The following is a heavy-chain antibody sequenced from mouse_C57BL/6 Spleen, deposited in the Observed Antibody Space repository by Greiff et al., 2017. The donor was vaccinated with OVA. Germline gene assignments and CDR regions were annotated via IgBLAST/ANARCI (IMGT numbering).Heavy chain of an antibody. V-gene: IGHV5-4*03. CDR3: ARPSYDYGEAWFAY. J-gene: IGHJ3*01. D-gene: IGHD2-4*01. CDR2: ISDGGSYT. Sequence: EVKLMESGGGLVKPGGSLKLSCAASGFTFSSYAMSWVRQTPEKRLEWVATISDGGSYTYYPDNVKGRFTISRDNAKNNLYLQMSHLKSEDTAMYYCARPSYDYGEAWFAYWGQGTLVTVSA. CDR1: GFTFSSYA.